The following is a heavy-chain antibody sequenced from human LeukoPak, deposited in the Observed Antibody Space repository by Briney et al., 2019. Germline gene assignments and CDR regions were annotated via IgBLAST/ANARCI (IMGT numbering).Heavy chain of an antibody. CDR2: IIPIFGTA. CDR3: AREQTRGYSGYGMALDY. CDR1: GGTFISYA. Sequence: SVKVSCKASGGTFISYAISWVRQAPGQGLEWMGGIIPIFGTASYAQKFQGRVTMTRDTSTSTVYMELSSLRSEDTAVYYCAREQTRGYSGYGMALDYWGQGTLVTVSS. D-gene: IGHD5-12*01. V-gene: IGHV1-69*05. J-gene: IGHJ4*02.